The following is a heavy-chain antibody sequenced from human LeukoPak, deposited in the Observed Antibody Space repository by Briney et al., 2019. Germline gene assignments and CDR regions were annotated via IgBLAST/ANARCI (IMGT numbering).Heavy chain of an antibody. D-gene: IGHD6-6*01. Sequence: SETLSLTCTVSGGSISSSSYYWNWIRQPPGEGLEWIGYIYSSGSTNYNPSLKSRVTISLDTSKNQFSLKLSSVAAADTAVYYCVSSGPPNFDYWGQGTLVTVSS. V-gene: IGHV4-61*05. CDR1: GGSISSSSYY. CDR2: IYSSGST. J-gene: IGHJ4*02. CDR3: VSSGPPNFDY.